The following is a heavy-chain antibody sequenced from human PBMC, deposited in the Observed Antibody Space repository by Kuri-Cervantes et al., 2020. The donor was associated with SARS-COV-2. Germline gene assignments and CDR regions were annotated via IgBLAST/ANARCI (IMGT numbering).Heavy chain of an antibody. Sequence: GGSRRPSCAASGFTFSSYEMNWVRQAPGKGLEWVSYISSSGSTIYYADSVKGRFTISRDNAKNSLYLQMNSLRAEDTAVYYCVRDGDHWNFDYWGQGTLVTVSS. CDR1: GFTFSSYE. D-gene: IGHD1-1*01. V-gene: IGHV3-48*03. J-gene: IGHJ4*02. CDR3: VRDGDHWNFDY. CDR2: ISSSGSTI.